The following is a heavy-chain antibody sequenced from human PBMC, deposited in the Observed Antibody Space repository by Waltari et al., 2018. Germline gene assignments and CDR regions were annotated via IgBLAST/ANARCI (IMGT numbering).Heavy chain of an antibody. J-gene: IGHJ4*02. D-gene: IGHD1-20*01. Sequence: QVQMVQYGAELKKPGAAVMVSCKASGYSFTSCGISWVRQAPGQGLEWMGWIQTSNGDTNYPQKFQGRVTMTTDRSTSTVYMELRGLRSDDTAVYYCVKDNWNNFEYWGQGTPVTVSS. CDR2: IQTSNGDT. CDR1: GYSFTSCG. V-gene: IGHV1-18*01. CDR3: VKDNWNNFEY.